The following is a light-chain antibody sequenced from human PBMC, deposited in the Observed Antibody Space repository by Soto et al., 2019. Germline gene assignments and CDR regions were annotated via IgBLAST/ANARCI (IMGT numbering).Light chain of an antibody. CDR3: QQSGSSPGT. CDR2: DVS. V-gene: IGKV3-20*01. Sequence: EIVLTQSPGTLSLSPGERATLSCRASQSVSSIYLAWYQQKPGQAPRLLIYDVSSRATGIPDRFSGSGSGTDVTLTISRLEPEDFAVYYCQQSGSSPGTFGQETKMEIK. J-gene: IGKJ1*01. CDR1: QSVSSIY.